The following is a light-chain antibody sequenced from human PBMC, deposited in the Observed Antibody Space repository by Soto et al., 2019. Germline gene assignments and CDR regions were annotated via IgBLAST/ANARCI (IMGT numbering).Light chain of an antibody. CDR3: QQRSHWVT. Sequence: EIVLTQSPATLSLSPGEGATLSCRAGQSVSSSVAWYQQKPGQPPRLLIYDASNRATGIPVRFSGSGSGTDCTLTIRSLEPEYFGVYYCQQRSHWVTFGGGTNVEL. V-gene: IGKV3-11*01. CDR1: QSVSSS. CDR2: DAS. J-gene: IGKJ4*01.